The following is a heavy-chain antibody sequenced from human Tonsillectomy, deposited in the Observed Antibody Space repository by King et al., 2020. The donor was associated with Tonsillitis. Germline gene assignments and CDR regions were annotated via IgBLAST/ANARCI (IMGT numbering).Heavy chain of an antibody. D-gene: IGHD3-10*01. V-gene: IGHV3-74*01. CDR2: IREDGRET. J-gene: IGHJ5*02. Sequence: VQLVESGGGLVQPGGSLRISCAASGFTFSSHWMHWVRQAPGKGLVWVSRIREDGRETNYADSVKGRFTISRDNAKNTMYLQMNSLRAEDPAVYYCAKDEVLGSGSCGSWGQGTLVTVSS. CDR3: AKDEVLGSGSCGS. CDR1: GFTFSSHW.